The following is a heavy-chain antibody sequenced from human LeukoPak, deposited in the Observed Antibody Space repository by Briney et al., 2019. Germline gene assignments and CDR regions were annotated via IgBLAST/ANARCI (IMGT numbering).Heavy chain of an antibody. D-gene: IGHD3-22*01. Sequence: GGSLKLSCAASGFTFSSYAMSWVRQAPGKGLEWVSAISGSGGSTYYADSVKGRFTISRDNSKNTLYLQMNSLRAEDTAVYYCAKDRSSAYYYDSGGYYFGLYFDYWGQGTLVTVPS. CDR1: GFTFSSYA. CDR2: ISGSGGST. V-gene: IGHV3-23*01. CDR3: AKDRSSAYYYDSGGYYFGLYFDY. J-gene: IGHJ4*02.